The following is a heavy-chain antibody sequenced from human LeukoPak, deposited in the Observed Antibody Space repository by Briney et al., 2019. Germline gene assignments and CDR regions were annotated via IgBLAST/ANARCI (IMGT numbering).Heavy chain of an antibody. D-gene: IGHD6-19*01. J-gene: IGHJ4*02. CDR3: AKDMDSSGCDY. Sequence: GRSLRLSCAASGVTFSSYGMHWVRQAPGKGLEWVAVISYDGSNKYYADSVKGRFTISRDNSKNTLYLQMNSLRAEDTAVYYCAKDMDSSGCDYWGQGTLVTVSS. V-gene: IGHV3-30*18. CDR1: GVTFSSYG. CDR2: ISYDGSNK.